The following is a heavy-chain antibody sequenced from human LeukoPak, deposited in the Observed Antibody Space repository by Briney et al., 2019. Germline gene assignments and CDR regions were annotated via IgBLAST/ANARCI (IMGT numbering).Heavy chain of an antibody. Sequence: PGGSLRLSCAASGFTFSSYSMNWVRQAPGKGLEWVSSISSSSSYIYYADSVKGRFTISRDNAKNSLYLQMNSLRAEDTAVYYFASHSYDFWSGYYNSYWGQGTLVTVSS. J-gene: IGHJ4*02. V-gene: IGHV3-21*01. CDR3: ASHSYDFWSGYYNSY. D-gene: IGHD3-3*01. CDR2: ISSSSSYI. CDR1: GFTFSSYS.